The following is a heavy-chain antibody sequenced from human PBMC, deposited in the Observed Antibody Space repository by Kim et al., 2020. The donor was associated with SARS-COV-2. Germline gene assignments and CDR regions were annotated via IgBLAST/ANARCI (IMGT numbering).Heavy chain of an antibody. D-gene: IGHD3-10*01. CDR1: GFTFSSYW. Sequence: GGSLRLSCAASGFTFSSYWMHWVRRAPGKGLVWVSRINSDGSSTSYEDSVKGRFTISRDNAKNTLYLQMNSLRAEDTAVYYCARESRITMVRGVPVNYYYYGMDVWGQGTTVTVSS. V-gene: IGHV3-74*01. J-gene: IGHJ6*02. CDR2: INSDGSST. CDR3: ARESRITMVRGVPVNYYYYGMDV.